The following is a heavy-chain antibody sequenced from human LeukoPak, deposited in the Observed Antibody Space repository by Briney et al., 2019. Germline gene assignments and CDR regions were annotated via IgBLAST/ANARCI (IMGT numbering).Heavy chain of an antibody. V-gene: IGHV1-8*01. Sequence: GASVKVSCKASGYTFTSYDINWVRQATGQGLEWMGWMNPNSGNTGYAQKFQGRVTMTRNTSISTAYMELSSLRSEDTAVYYCARGRSRGFLDLYYYYGMDAWGQGTTVTVSS. CDR2: MNPNSGNT. D-gene: IGHD3/OR15-3a*01. J-gene: IGHJ6*02. CDR1: GYTFTSYD. CDR3: ARGRSRGFLDLYYYYGMDA.